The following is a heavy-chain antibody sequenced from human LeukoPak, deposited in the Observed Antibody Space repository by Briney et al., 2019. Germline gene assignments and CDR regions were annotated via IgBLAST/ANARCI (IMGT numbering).Heavy chain of an antibody. Sequence: GGSLRLSCAASGFTFSSYGMHWVRQAPGKGLEWVAVIWYDGSNKYYADSVKGRFTISRDNSKNTLYLQMNSLRAEDTAVYYCASVGPLQRGRRTYYYYYYMDVWGKGTTVTVSS. J-gene: IGHJ6*03. CDR3: ASVGPLQRGRRTYYYYYYMDV. CDR1: GFTFSSYG. D-gene: IGHD1-26*01. CDR2: IWYDGSNK. V-gene: IGHV3-33*01.